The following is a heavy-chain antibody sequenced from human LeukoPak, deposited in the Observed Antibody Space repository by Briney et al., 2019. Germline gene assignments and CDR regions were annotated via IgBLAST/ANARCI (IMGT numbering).Heavy chain of an antibody. D-gene: IGHD3-3*01. CDR2: ISSDGTNK. CDR3: AKVPNVSWYYDFWSGPNWFDP. V-gene: IGHV3-30*18. Sequence: EGSLRLSCAASGFTFSSYGMHWVRQAPGKGLEWVAVISSDGTNKYYADSVKGRFTISRDNSKNTLYLQMNSLRAEDTAVYYCAKVPNVSWYYDFWSGPNWFDPWGQGTLVTVSS. CDR1: GFTFSSYG. J-gene: IGHJ5*02.